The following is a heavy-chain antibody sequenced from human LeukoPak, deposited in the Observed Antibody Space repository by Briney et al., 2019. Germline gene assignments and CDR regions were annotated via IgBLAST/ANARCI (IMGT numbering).Heavy chain of an antibody. CDR2: IYHSGSI. V-gene: IGHV4-4*02. Sequence: SGTLSLTCGVSGVSITSGNWWSWVRQPPGKGLEWIGEIYHSGSINYNPSLKSRVTISVDKSKNQFSLKLNSVTAADTAVYYCWHSGYESGLDYWGQGTLVTVSS. D-gene: IGHD5-12*01. J-gene: IGHJ4*02. CDR1: GVSITSGNW. CDR3: WHSGYESGLDY.